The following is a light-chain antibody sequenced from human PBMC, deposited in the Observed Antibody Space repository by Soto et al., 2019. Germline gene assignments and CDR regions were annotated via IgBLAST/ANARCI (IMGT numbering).Light chain of an antibody. Sequence: EIVLTQSPATLSLSPGERATLSCRASQSVSSSLAWYQQKPGQAPSLLIYDASNRAPGIPARFSGSGAGTDFTLTISSLEPEDFAVYYCQQRSNWPLTFGGGTKVEI. CDR3: QQRSNWPLT. J-gene: IGKJ4*01. CDR2: DAS. V-gene: IGKV3-11*01. CDR1: QSVSSS.